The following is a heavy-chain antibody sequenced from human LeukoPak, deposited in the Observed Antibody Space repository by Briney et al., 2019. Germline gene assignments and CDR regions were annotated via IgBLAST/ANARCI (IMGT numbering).Heavy chain of an antibody. V-gene: IGHV3-21*01. D-gene: IGHD3-3*01. Sequence: PGGSLRLSCAASGFAFSSYSMNWVRQAPGKGLEWVSSISSSSSYIYYADSVKGRFTISRDNAKNSLYLQMNSLRAEDTAVYYCARDSSGTPDYWGQGTLVTVSS. CDR2: ISSSSSYI. CDR1: GFAFSSYS. CDR3: ARDSSGTPDY. J-gene: IGHJ4*02.